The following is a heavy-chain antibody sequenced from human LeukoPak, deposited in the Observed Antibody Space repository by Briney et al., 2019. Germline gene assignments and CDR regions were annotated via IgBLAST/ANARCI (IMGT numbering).Heavy chain of an antibody. CDR3: ARDQWLVPPSCYYYGMDV. V-gene: IGHV3-30-3*01. CDR2: ISYDGSNK. J-gene: IGHJ6*02. Sequence: GGSLRLSCAASGFTFSSYAMHWVRQAPGKGLEWVAVISYDGSNKYYADSVKGRFTISRDNSKNTLYLQMNSLRAEDTAVYYCARDQWLVPPSCYYYGMDVWGQGTTVTVSS. CDR1: GFTFSSYA. D-gene: IGHD6-19*01.